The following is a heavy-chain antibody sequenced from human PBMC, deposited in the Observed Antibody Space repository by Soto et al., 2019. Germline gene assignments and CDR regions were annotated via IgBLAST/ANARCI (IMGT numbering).Heavy chain of an antibody. CDR2: TSVYNGDT. V-gene: IGHV1-18*01. J-gene: IGHJ3*01. CDR1: GYSFTTYG. Sequence: ASVKVSCKASGYSFTTYGISWVRQAPGQGLEYMGWTSVYNGDTNYAQKLQGRVTMTTDTSTSTAYMELRSLRSDDTAIYYCARDRRDSVADRRSFDVWGQGTMVT. CDR3: ARDRRDSVADRRSFDV. D-gene: IGHD1-26*01.